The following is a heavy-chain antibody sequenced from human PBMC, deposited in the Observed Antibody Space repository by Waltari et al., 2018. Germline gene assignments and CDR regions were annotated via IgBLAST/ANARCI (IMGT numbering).Heavy chain of an antibody. CDR1: GFTFSSYG. CDR3: AKEAVGATNYFDY. CDR2: LWYDGSNK. J-gene: IGHJ4*02. V-gene: IGHV3-30*18. Sequence: QVQLVESGGGVVQPGRSLRLSCAASGFTFSSYGMHWVRQAPGKGLEWVAVLWYDGSNKYYADSVKGRFTISRDNSKNTLYLQMNSLRAEDTAMYYCAKEAVGATNYFDYWGQGTLVTVSS. D-gene: IGHD1-26*01.